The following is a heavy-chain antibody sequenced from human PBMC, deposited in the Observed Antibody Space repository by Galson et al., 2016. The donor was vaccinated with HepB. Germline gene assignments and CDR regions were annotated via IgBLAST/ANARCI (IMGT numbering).Heavy chain of an antibody. CDR3: AREGSYYTLDY. CDR2: INPGNGDT. CDR1: GYTFTNYA. J-gene: IGHJ4*02. V-gene: IGHV1-3*01. D-gene: IGHD1-26*01. Sequence: SVKVSCKAPGYTFTNYAMHWVRQAPGQRLEWMGWINPGNGDTKYSQKFQGRVTISRDTSASTAYMELSRLISEDTAVYYCAREGSYYTLDYWGQGTLVTVSS.